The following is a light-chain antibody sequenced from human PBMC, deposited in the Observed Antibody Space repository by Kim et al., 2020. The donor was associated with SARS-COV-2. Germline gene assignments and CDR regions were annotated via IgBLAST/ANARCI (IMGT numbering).Light chain of an antibody. CDR3: QQRSNWHT. CDR1: QSVSSH. CDR2: DAS. J-gene: IGKJ4*01. V-gene: IGKV3-11*01. Sequence: EIELTQSPVTLSLSPGERATLSCWASQSVSSHLAWYQQKPGQAPRLLVYDASKRATGVPSRFSGSGSGTDFTLTSSSLEPEDFAVYYCQQRSNWHTFGGGTKVDIK.